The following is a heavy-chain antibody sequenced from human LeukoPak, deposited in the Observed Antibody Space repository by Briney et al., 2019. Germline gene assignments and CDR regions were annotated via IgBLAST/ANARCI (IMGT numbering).Heavy chain of an antibody. V-gene: IGHV3-15*01. CDR3: TTELAANYFDY. CDR1: GFTFSSYW. Sequence: GGSLRLSCAASGFTFSSYWMSWVRQAPGKGLEWVGRIKSKTDGGTTDYAAPVKGRFTISRDDSKNTLYLQMNSLKTEDTAVYYCTTELAANYFDYWGQGTLVTVSS. CDR2: IKSKTDGGTT. J-gene: IGHJ4*02. D-gene: IGHD2-15*01.